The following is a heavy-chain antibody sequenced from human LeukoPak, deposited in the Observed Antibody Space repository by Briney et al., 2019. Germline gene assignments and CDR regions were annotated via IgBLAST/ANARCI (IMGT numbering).Heavy chain of an antibody. D-gene: IGHD5-24*01. V-gene: IGHV3-21*01. Sequence: EGSLRLSCAASGFTFSSYSMNWVRQAPGKGLEWVSSISSSSSYIYYADSVKGRFTISRDNAKNSLYLQMNSLRAEDTAVYYCARGGVPAMGDAFDIWGQGTMVTVSS. CDR2: ISSSSSYI. J-gene: IGHJ3*02. CDR1: GFTFSSYS. CDR3: ARGGVPAMGDAFDI.